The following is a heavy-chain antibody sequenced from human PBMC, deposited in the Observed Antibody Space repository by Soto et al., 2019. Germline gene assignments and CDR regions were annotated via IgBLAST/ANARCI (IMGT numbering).Heavy chain of an antibody. D-gene: IGHD3-10*01. CDR2: IYYSGST. J-gene: IGHJ6*02. V-gene: IGHV4-39*01. CDR1: AGSTSPSRYY. Sequence: SETLCLRCTGSAGSTSPSRYYGGCIRHAPGKRLEWIGSIYYSGSTYYNPSLKSRVTISVDTSKIQFSLKLSSVTAADTAVYYCAAVSSLLVSQEFYYVIDVWGQLST. CDR3: AAVSSLLVSQEFYYVIDV.